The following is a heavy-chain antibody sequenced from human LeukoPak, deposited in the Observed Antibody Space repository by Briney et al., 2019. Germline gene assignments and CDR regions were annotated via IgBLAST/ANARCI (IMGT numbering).Heavy chain of an antibody. J-gene: IGHJ4*02. V-gene: IGHV4-59*01. CDR2: IYYSGST. CDR3: ARGGFTIADFDY. Sequence: SETLSLTCTVSGGSISSYYWSWIRQPPGKGLEWIGYIYYSGSTNSNPSLKSRVTISVDTSKNQFSLKLSSVTAADTAVYYCARGGFTIADFDYWGQGTLVTVSS. CDR1: GGSISSYY. D-gene: IGHD6-13*01.